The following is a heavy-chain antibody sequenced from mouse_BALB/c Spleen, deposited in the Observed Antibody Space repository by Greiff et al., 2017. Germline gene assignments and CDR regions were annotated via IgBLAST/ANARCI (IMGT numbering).Heavy chain of an antibody. CDR3: ARSGNYDAMDY. Sequence: DVKLQESGPGLVKPSQSLSLTCTVTGYSITSDYAWNWIRQFPGNKLEWMGYISYSGSTSYNPSLKSRISITRDTSKNQFFLQLNSVTTEDTATYYCARSGNYDAMDYWGQGTSVTVSS. D-gene: IGHD2-1*01. J-gene: IGHJ4*01. V-gene: IGHV3-2*02. CDR1: GYSITSDYA. CDR2: ISYSGST.